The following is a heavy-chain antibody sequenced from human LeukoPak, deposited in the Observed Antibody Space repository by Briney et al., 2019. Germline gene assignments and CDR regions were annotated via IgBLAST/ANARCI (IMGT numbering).Heavy chain of an antibody. V-gene: IGHV4-59*08. D-gene: IGHD6-13*01. CDR1: GGSISSYY. J-gene: IGHJ5*02. Sequence: SETLSLTCTVSGGSISSYYWSWIRQPPGKGLEWIGYIYYSGSTNYNPSLKSRVTISVDTSKNQFSLKLSSVAAADTAVYYCARGRAAGWSDPWGQGTLVTASS. CDR3: ARGRAAGWSDP. CDR2: IYYSGST.